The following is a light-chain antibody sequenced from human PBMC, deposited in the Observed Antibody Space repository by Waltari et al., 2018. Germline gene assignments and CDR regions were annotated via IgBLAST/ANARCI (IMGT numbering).Light chain of an antibody. J-gene: IGLJ3*02. CDR1: SSDVGNFNL. Sequence: QSALTQPASVSGSPGQSITISCTGSSSDVGNFNLVSWYQLHPGKAPKLLIFEATKRPSGISYHCSGSKSGHTASLTISGLQAEDEADYFCCSYAGSSSPRLFGGGTKLSVL. V-gene: IGLV2-23*01. CDR3: CSYAGSSSPRL. CDR2: EAT.